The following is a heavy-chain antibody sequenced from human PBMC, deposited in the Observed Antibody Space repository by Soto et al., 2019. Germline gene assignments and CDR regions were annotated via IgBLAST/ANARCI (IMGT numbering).Heavy chain of an antibody. Sequence: ASVKVSCKASGYTFTSYDINWVRQATGQGLEWMGWMNPNSGNTGYAQKFQGRVTMTRNTSISTAYMELSSLRSEDTAVYYCARDWYFSGTTEWFDPWGQGTLVTVSS. CDR1: GYTFTSYD. CDR2: MNPNSGNT. J-gene: IGHJ5*02. CDR3: ARDWYFSGTTEWFDP. V-gene: IGHV1-8*01. D-gene: IGHD1-7*01.